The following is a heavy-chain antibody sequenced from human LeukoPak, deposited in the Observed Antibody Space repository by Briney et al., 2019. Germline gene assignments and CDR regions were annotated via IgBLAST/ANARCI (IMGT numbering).Heavy chain of an antibody. CDR1: NGSISSYH. D-gene: IGHD3-10*01. J-gene: IGHJ4*02. V-gene: IGHV4-4*09. Sequence: SETLSLTCTVSNGSISSYHWSWIRQPPGKGLEWIGYILTSGTTNYNPSLKSRLTISVDTSKNQFTLKLSSVTAADTAVYYCARLRVSGSYLYYFDYWGQGTLVTVSS. CDR3: ARLRVSGSYLYYFDY. CDR2: ILTSGTT.